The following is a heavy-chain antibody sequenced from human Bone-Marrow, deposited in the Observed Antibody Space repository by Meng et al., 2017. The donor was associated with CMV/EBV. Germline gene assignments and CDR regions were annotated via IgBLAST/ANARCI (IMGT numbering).Heavy chain of an antibody. CDR2: LNWNGGST. Sequence: GESLKISCAASGFTFDDYGMTWVRQVPGEGLEWVAGLNWNGGSTDYADSVKGRFTISRDNARSSLYLQMNSLRVEDTALYYCARDTRRPAYYFDYWGQGTLVTVSS. J-gene: IGHJ4*02. CDR1: GFTFDDYG. V-gene: IGHV3-20*04. CDR3: ARDTRRPAYYFDY.